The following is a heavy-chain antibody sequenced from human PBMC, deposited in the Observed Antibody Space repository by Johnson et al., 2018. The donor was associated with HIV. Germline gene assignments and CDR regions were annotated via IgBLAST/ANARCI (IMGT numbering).Heavy chain of an antibody. CDR3: AKGHSSGYPKDAFDI. D-gene: IGHD3-22*01. CDR1: GFIFSSYG. Sequence: VQLVEYGGGVVQPGRSLRVSCAASGFIFSSYGMHWVRQAPGKGLEWVAVIWYDGSNKYYADSVKGRFTISRDNSKNTLYLQMNSLRAEDTAVYYCAKGHSSGYPKDAFDIWGQGTMVTVSS. J-gene: IGHJ3*02. CDR2: IWYDGSNK. V-gene: IGHV3-33*06.